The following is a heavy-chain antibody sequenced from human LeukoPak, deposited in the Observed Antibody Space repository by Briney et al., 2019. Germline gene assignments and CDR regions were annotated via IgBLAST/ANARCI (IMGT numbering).Heavy chain of an antibody. CDR3: AKDERNWNYNLASQTYD. CDR2: ISGSGVST. J-gene: IGHJ4*02. Sequence: GGSLRLSCAASGFRFSSYAMSWVRQAPGKGLEWVSAISGSGVSTYYADSVKGRLTVSRDNSKNTLYLQMSGLRAEDTAVYYCAKDERNWNYNLASQTYDWGQGTLVTVSS. CDR1: GFRFSSYA. V-gene: IGHV3-23*01. D-gene: IGHD1-7*01.